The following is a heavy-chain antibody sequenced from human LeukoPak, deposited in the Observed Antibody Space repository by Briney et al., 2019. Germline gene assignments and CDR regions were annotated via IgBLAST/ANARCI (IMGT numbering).Heavy chain of an antibody. Sequence: SETLSLTCAVYGGSFSGYYWSWIRQPPGKGLEWIGEINHSGSTNYNPSLKSRATISVDTSKNQFSLKLSSVTAADTAVYYCARDRLQLQSWGQGTLVTVSS. D-gene: IGHD1-1*01. CDR1: GGSFSGYY. V-gene: IGHV4-34*01. CDR3: ARDRLQLQS. J-gene: IGHJ5*02. CDR2: INHSGST.